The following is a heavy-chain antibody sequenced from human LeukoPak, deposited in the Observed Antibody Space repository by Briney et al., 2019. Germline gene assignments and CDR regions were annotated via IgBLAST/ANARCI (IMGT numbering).Heavy chain of an antibody. CDR1: GGSVSSGSCY. CDR3: ARDNYGAPINY. V-gene: IGHV4-61*01. D-gene: IGHD4-17*01. J-gene: IGHJ4*02. CDR2: IYYSGST. Sequence: PSETLSLTCTVSGGSVSSGSCYWSWIRQPPGKGLEWIGYIYYSGSTNYNPSLKSRVTISVDTSKNQFSLKLTSVTAADTAVYYCARDNYGAPINYWGQGTLVTVSS.